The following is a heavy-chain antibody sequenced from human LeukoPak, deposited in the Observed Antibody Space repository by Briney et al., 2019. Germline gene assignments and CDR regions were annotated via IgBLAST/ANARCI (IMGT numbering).Heavy chain of an antibody. CDR1: GASISSSTYY. Sequence: PSETLSLTCTVSGASISSSTYYWGWIRQPPGKGLEWIGSIYYSGATYYNPSLKSRVTISIDTSKNQFSLRLSSVTAADTAVYYCASPGSVNYYHFDYWGQGTRVTVSS. J-gene: IGHJ4*01. V-gene: IGHV4-39*01. CDR2: IYYSGAT. D-gene: IGHD1-26*01. CDR3: ASPGSVNYYHFDY.